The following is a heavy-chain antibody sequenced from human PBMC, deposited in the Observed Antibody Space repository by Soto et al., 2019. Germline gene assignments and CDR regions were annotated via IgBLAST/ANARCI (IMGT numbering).Heavy chain of an antibody. J-gene: IGHJ3*02. Sequence: GASVKVSCKVSGYTLTELSMHWVRQAPGKGLEWMGCFDPEDGETIYAQKFQGRVTITRDTSASTAYMELSSLRSEDTAVYYCARWVGDYGNPRRAFDIWGQGTMVTVSS. CDR1: GYTLTELS. V-gene: IGHV1-24*01. CDR3: ARWVGDYGNPRRAFDI. D-gene: IGHD4-4*01. CDR2: FDPEDGET.